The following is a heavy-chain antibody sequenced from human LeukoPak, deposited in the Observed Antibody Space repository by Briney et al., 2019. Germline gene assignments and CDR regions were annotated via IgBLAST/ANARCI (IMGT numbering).Heavy chain of an antibody. CDR2: THPSGNS. V-gene: IGHV4-4*09. Sequence: PSETLSLTCTVSGGSNNSYYWSWIRQPPGKGLEWIGYTHPSGNSNYSPSLKNRVTISIDTSRNQFSLKLSSVTAADTAVYYCARKAPKKGWFDPWGQGTLVTVSS. CDR3: ARKAPKKGWFDP. J-gene: IGHJ5*02. CDR1: GGSNNSYY.